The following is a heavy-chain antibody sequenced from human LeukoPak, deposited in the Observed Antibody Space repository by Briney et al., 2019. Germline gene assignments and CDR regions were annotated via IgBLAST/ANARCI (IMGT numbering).Heavy chain of an antibody. Sequence: SETLSLTCTVSSGSISTYSWSWIRQPPGERLEWIGYFYYSGSTNYNPSLKSRVTISVDTSKNQFSLKLSSVTAADTAVYYCARHAGYSYGYYFDYWGQGTLVTVSS. D-gene: IGHD5-18*01. V-gene: IGHV4-59*08. CDR3: ARHAGYSYGYYFDY. CDR2: FYYSGST. J-gene: IGHJ4*02. CDR1: SGSISTYS.